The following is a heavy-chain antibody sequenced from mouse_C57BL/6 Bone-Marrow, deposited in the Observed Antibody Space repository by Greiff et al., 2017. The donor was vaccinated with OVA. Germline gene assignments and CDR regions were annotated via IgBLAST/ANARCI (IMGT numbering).Heavy chain of an antibody. CDR3: AISLITTVVAPYYAMDY. V-gene: IGHV1-69*01. CDR1: GYTFTSYW. Sequence: QVQLQQPGAELVMPGASVKLSCKASGYTFTSYWMHWVKQRPGQGLEWIGEIDPSDSYTNYNQKFKGKSTLTVDKSSTTAYMQLSSLTTEDSALYYCAISLITTVVAPYYAMDYWGQGTSVTVSS. J-gene: IGHJ4*01. D-gene: IGHD1-1*01. CDR2: IDPSDSYT.